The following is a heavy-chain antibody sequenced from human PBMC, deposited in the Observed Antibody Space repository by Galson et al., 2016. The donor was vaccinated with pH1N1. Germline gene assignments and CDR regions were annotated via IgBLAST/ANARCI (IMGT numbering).Heavy chain of an antibody. Sequence: PRLSCAASGFSFRDYWISWVRQAPGKGLEWVANIKQDGSEIYNVDSVKGRCTISRDNAKNSVSLQMNSLRVEDTGVCYCVRGIGGVASSWGQGTLVTVSS. V-gene: IGHV3-7*01. D-gene: IGHD2-2*01. CDR2: IKQDGSEI. J-gene: IGHJ1*01. CDR1: GFSFRDYW. CDR3: VRGIGGVASS.